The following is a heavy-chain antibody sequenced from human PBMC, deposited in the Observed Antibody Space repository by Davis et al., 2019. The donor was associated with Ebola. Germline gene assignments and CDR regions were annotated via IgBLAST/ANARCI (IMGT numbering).Heavy chain of an antibody. Sequence: PSETLSLTCTVSGGSISSYYWSWIRQPPGKGLEWIGYIYHSGSTNYNPSLKSRVTISVDTSKNQFSLKLSSVTAADTAVYYCARQPSSSFWYWFDPWGQGTLVTVSS. CDR1: GGSISSYY. V-gene: IGHV4-59*08. J-gene: IGHJ5*02. D-gene: IGHD6-6*01. CDR2: IYHSGST. CDR3: ARQPSSSFWYWFDP.